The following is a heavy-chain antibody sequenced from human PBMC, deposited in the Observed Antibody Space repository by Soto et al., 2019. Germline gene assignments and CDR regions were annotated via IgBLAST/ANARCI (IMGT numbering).Heavy chain of an antibody. D-gene: IGHD3-10*01. CDR3: ASSGTYPVFIDL. J-gene: IGHJ4*02. Sequence: SSETLSLTCSVSGGSIRSYYWTWIRQPPGQALEWIGNIHFSGSTYYNPSLESRVTISVDTSKNQFSLRVTSVSAADTAVYYCASSGTYPVFIDLWGQGTLVTVSS. V-gene: IGHV4-59*01. CDR1: GGSIRSYY. CDR2: IHFSGST.